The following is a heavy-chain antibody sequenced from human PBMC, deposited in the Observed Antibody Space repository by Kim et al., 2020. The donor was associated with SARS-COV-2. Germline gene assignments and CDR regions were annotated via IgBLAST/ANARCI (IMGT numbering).Heavy chain of an antibody. CDR1: GFTFSSYA. J-gene: IGHJ3*02. CDR3: AKDITMIVVVITTYAFDI. CDR2: ISGSGGST. D-gene: IGHD3-22*01. Sequence: GGSLRLSCAASGFTFSSYAMSWVRQAPGKGLEWVSAISGSGGSTYYADSVKGRFTISRDNSKNTLYLQMNSLRAEDTAVYYCAKDITMIVVVITTYAFDIWGQGTMVTVSS. V-gene: IGHV3-23*01.